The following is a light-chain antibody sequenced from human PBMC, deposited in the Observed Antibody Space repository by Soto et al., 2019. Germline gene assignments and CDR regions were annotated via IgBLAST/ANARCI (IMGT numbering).Light chain of an antibody. Sequence: QPASVSGSPGQSITISCSGSSSDVGGYNAVSWYQQHPGKVPKLVIYGVSDRPSGISSRFSASKSGNTASLTISGLQAEDEADYYCSSYASGGSYVFGTGTKVTVL. J-gene: IGLJ1*01. CDR1: SSDVGGYNA. CDR3: SSYASGGSYV. V-gene: IGLV2-14*03. CDR2: GVS.